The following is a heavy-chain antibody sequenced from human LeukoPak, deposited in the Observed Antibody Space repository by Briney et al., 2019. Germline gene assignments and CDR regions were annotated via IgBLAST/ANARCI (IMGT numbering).Heavy chain of an antibody. CDR2: LTGSGTRT. CDR3: AKCRGGGGEYWHFDL. CDR1: GFPFSSFA. V-gene: IGHV3-23*01. Sequence: PGGSLRLSCAASGFPFSSFAVAWVRQARGKGLEGVSALTGSGTRTIYADSVRGRFTISRDNSKNTLYLQMNSLRADDSAVYYCAKCRGGGGEYWHFDLWGRGILVSVSS. D-gene: IGHD3-10*01. J-gene: IGHJ2*01.